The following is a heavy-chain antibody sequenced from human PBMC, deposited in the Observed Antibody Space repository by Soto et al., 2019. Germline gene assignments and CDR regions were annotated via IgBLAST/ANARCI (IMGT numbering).Heavy chain of an antibody. CDR1: GFTFSSYG. D-gene: IGHD3-22*01. CDR3: AKDSDDSSGYYYVTYYYGMDV. CDR2: ISSDGSNK. V-gene: IGHV3-30*18. Sequence: PGGSLRLSCAASGFTFSSYGMHWVRQAPGKGLEWVAVISSDGSNKYYADSVKGRFTISRDDSKNTLYLQMNSLRAEDTAVYYCAKDSDDSSGYYYVTYYYGMDVWGQGTTVTVSS. J-gene: IGHJ6*02.